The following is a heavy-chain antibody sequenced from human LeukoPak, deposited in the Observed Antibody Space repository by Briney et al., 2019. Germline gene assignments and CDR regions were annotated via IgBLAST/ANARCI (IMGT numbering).Heavy chain of an antibody. D-gene: IGHD6-19*01. CDR1: GGSISSGGYY. CDR3: ASRSSLDTSSGWYYDY. V-gene: IGHV4-31*03. Sequence: SETLSLTCTVSGGSISSGGYYWSWIRQHPGKGLEWIGYIYYSGSTYYNPSLKSRVTISVDTSKNQFSLKLSSVTAADTAVYYCASRSSLDTSSGWYYDYWGQGTLVTVSS. CDR2: IYYSGST. J-gene: IGHJ4*02.